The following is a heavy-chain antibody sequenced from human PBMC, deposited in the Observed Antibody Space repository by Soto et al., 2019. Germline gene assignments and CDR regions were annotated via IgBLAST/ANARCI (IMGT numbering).Heavy chain of an antibody. CDR2: ISYDGNTQ. CDR3: AKETNAYEINF. Sequence: VQLVESGGGVVQPGGSLRLSCAASGFIFSGYAMHWVRQAPGKGLEWVAVISYDGNTQYYADSVKGRFTVSRDNSNNILNGKMNNLRDEDTAMYYCAKETNAYEINFWGQGTLVTVSP. CDR1: GFIFSGYA. V-gene: IGHV3-30-3*01. D-gene: IGHD3-9*01. J-gene: IGHJ4*02.